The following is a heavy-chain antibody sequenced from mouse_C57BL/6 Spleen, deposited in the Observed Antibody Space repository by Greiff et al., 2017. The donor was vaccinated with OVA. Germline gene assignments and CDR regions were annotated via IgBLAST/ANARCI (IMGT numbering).Heavy chain of an antibody. J-gene: IGHJ2*01. CDR1: GYSFTGYF. V-gene: IGHV1-20*01. D-gene: IGHD1-1*01. CDR3: ARGITTVVATNYFDY. Sequence: EVQVVESGPELVKPGDSVKISCKASGYSFTGYFMNWVMQSHGKSLEWIGRINPYNGDTFYNQKFKGKATLTVDKSSSTAHMELRSLTSEDSAVYYCARGITTVVATNYFDYWGQGTTLTVSS. CDR2: INPYNGDT.